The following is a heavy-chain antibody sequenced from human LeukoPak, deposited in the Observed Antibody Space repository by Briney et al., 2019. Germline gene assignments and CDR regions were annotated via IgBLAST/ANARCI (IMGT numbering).Heavy chain of an antibody. CDR2: VSGGGGST. Sequence: GGSLRLSCIASGFTFDHYLMSWVRQAPGKGLEWVAAVSGGGGSTYYADSVKGRFTVSRDNSKNTLYLQMNSLRVEDTAVYYCAKAKSYYSNYDYWGQGTLVTVSS. J-gene: IGHJ4*02. CDR3: AKAKSYYSNYDY. D-gene: IGHD4-11*01. V-gene: IGHV3-23*01. CDR1: GFTFDHYL.